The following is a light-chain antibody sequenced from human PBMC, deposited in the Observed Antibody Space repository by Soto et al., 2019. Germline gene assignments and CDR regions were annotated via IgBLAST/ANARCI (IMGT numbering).Light chain of an antibody. CDR2: QNT. CDR1: KLGDKS. J-gene: IGLJ3*02. Sequence: SYELTQPPSMSVSPGQTAYITCSGDKLGDKSASWYQQKPGQSPVLVIYQNTKRPSGIPERISGSNSGNTATLTISGTQAMDEADYYCQAWDSSSQWVFGGGTKLTVL. CDR3: QAWDSSSQWV. V-gene: IGLV3-1*01.